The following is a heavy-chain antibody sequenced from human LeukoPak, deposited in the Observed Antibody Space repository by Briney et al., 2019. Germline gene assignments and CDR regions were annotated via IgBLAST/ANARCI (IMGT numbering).Heavy chain of an antibody. Sequence: GGSLRLSCAASGFTFSTYTKNWVRQAPGKGLEWVSYISTSDSTIYYADSVKGRFTISRDNAKNSLYLQMNSLRDEDTAVYYCARDHVWAFDIWGQGTMVTVSS. J-gene: IGHJ3*02. CDR2: ISTSDSTI. D-gene: IGHD3-16*01. V-gene: IGHV3-48*02. CDR3: ARDHVWAFDI. CDR1: GFTFSTYT.